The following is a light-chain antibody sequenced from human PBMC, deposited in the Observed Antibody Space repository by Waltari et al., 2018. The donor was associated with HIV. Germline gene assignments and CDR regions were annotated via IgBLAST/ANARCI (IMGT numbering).Light chain of an antibody. CDR1: QSVYANY. CDR2: GAS. J-gene: IGKJ1*01. V-gene: IGKV3-20*01. Sequence: DTVLTQSPGTLSLSPGERATLYCRASQSVYANYLPWYQQKPGQAPRLLIYGASDRAAGIPERFSGSGSGTDFALTISKLEPEDFSVYYCHQYGDSPAFGQGTKVEIK. CDR3: HQYGDSPA.